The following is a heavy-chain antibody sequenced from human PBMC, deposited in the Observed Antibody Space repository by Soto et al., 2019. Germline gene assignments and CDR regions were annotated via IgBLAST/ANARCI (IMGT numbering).Heavy chain of an antibody. CDR2: INPSGGST. J-gene: IGHJ4*02. D-gene: IGHD2-2*01. Sequence: QVQLVQSGAEVKKPGASVKPSCKTSGYTFSNYYINWVRQAPGQGLEWMGRINPSGGSTSYAQKLQGRVTMTRVTSTSTVYMDLSSLRSEDTAVYYCARSQEVVVVPAAPIDYWGQGTLVTVSS. V-gene: IGHV1-46*04. CDR3: ARSQEVVVVPAAPIDY. CDR1: GYTFSNYY.